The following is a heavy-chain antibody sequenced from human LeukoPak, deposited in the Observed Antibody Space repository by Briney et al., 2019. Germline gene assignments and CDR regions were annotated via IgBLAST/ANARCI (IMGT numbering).Heavy chain of an antibody. CDR1: GYTFTGYY. CDR2: INPNSGGT. Sequence: ASVKVSCKASGYTFTGYYMHWVRQAPGQGLEWMGWINPNSGGTNYAQKLQGRVTMTTDTSTSTAYMELRSLRSDDTAVYYCARVPNYYDHYYYMDVWGKGTTVTVSS. D-gene: IGHD3-22*01. J-gene: IGHJ6*03. CDR3: ARVPNYYDHYYYMDV. V-gene: IGHV1-2*02.